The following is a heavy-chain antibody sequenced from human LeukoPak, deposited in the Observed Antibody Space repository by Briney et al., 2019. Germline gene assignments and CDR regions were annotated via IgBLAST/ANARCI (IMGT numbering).Heavy chain of an antibody. Sequence: PGESLRLSCAASGFTFSSYAMSWVRQAPGKGLEWVSGTSGSGGSTYYAGSVKGRFTISRDNSKNTLYLQMNSLRVEDTAVYYCAKNGGSQCYSHLDSWGQGTLVTVSS. CDR1: GFTFSSYA. V-gene: IGHV3-23*01. CDR2: TSGSGGST. J-gene: IGHJ4*02. CDR3: AKNGGSQCYSHLDS. D-gene: IGHD2-15*01.